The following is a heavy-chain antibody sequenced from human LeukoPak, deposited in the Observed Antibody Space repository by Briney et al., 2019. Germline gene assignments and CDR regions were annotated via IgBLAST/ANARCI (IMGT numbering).Heavy chain of an antibody. Sequence: GGSLRLSCAASGFTFSSYGMGWVRQAPGKGLEWVSSISGGGSTYYADSVKGRFTISRDNSKNTLYLQMNSLRAEDTAVYYCARDSTSSWETAFDVWGQGTMVTVSS. V-gene: IGHV3-23*01. CDR2: ISGGGST. J-gene: IGHJ3*01. CDR1: GFTFSSYG. CDR3: ARDSTSSWETAFDV. D-gene: IGHD1-26*01.